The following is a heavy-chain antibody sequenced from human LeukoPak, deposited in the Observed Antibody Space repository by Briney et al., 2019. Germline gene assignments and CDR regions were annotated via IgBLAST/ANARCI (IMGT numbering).Heavy chain of an antibody. V-gene: IGHV3-23*01. Sequence: SGGSLRLSCAASGFTFSIYAMSWVRQAPGKGLEWVSAISGSGGTAYYADSVKGRFTISRDNSKNTLYLQMNSLRAEDTAVYYCAESSEYDYGSGSYYAFFDYWGQGTLVTVSS. CDR3: AESSEYDYGSGSYYAFFDY. D-gene: IGHD3-10*01. CDR1: GFTFSIYA. J-gene: IGHJ4*02. CDR2: ISGSGGTA.